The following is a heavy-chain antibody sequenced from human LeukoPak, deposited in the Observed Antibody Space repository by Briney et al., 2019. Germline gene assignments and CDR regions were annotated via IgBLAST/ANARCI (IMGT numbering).Heavy chain of an antibody. CDR1: GFTFSSYA. V-gene: IGHV3-23*01. Sequence: GGSLRLSCAASGFTFSSYAMSWVRQATGKGLEWVSAISGCGGSTYYADSVKGRFTISRDNAKNSLYLQMNSLRAEDTAVYYCARVNVVVPAAMWRGEYYYYYMDVWGKGTTVTVSS. D-gene: IGHD2-2*01. CDR3: ARVNVVVPAAMWRGEYYYYYMDV. J-gene: IGHJ6*03. CDR2: ISGCGGST.